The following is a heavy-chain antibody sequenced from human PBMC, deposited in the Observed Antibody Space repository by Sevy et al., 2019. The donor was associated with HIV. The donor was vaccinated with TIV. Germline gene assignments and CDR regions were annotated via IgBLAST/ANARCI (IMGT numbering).Heavy chain of an antibody. D-gene: IGHD3-16*02. CDR1: GFSFSRSP. V-gene: IGHV3-30*04. Sequence: GGSLRLSCATSGFSFSRSPMHWVRQAPGKGLEWVAVMSYNGNKKYNEDSVKGRFTISRDDPKNTLYLQMNSLRVEDTAVYYCAREAVLIGGAIVSYGMDVWGQGTTVTVSS. J-gene: IGHJ6*02. CDR2: MSYNGNKK. CDR3: AREAVLIGGAIVSYGMDV.